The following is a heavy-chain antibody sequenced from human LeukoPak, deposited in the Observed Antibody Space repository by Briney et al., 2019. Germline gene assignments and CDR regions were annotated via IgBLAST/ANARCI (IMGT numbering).Heavy chain of an antibody. CDR1: GGSFSGYY. CDR3: ARLTTATGKYYYYYGMDV. CDR2: INHSGST. V-gene: IGHV4-34*01. D-gene: IGHD4-17*01. J-gene: IGHJ6*02. Sequence: SETLSLTYAVYGGSFSGYYWSWIRQPPGKGLEWIGEINHSGSTNYNPSLKSRVTISVDTSKNQFSLKLSSVTAADTAVYYCARLTTATGKYYYYYGMDVWGQGTTVTVSS.